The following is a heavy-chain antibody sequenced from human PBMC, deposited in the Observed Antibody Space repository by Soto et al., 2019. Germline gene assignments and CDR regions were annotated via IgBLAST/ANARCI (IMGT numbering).Heavy chain of an antibody. CDR2: SVADRGNT. V-gene: IGHV1-18*01. J-gene: IGHJ4*01. Sequence: QVQLVQSGAVVPKPGASVKVSCKPSGYTFSSYGLSWVRQAPGQGLEWKGWSVADRGNTIYARKFRRRVPVTTERPTSTGYMERRSLTSDYTALYFCARVAGDFSGSRHFDNWGHGTLVIVSP. CDR3: ARVAGDFSGSRHFDN. D-gene: IGHD3-10*01. CDR1: GYTFSSYG.